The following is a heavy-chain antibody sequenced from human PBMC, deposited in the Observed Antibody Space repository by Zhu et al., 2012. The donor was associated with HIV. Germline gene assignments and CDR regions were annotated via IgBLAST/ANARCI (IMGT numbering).Heavy chain of an antibody. J-gene: IGHJ6*02. V-gene: IGHV4-39*07. Sequence: QVQLQESGPGLVKPSETLSLTCTVSGGSISSNTYYWGWIRQPPGKGLEWIGSIYSSGSTYYSPSLKSRVTLSVDTSKKQFSLKLRSVTAADTAVYYCARQWPWKYYDNSGYYVDVWGQGTTVTVSS. CDR3: ARQWPWKYYDNSGYYVDV. D-gene: IGHD3-22*01. CDR1: GGSISSNTYY. CDR2: IYSSGST.